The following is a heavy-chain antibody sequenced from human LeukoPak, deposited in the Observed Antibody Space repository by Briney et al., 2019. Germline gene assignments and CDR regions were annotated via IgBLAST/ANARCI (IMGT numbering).Heavy chain of an antibody. CDR2: VYHWGAS. V-gene: IGHV4-39*01. Sequence: SETLSLTCTVSGGSISGDNYYWTWIRQPPGKGLEWIASVYHWGASYYTPSLESRVTIYLDTSKKQISLKLTSVTAADTAVYYCASHNSGWYNYYMDVWGAGTTVTVSS. D-gene: IGHD6-19*01. J-gene: IGHJ6*03. CDR3: ASHNSGWYNYYMDV. CDR1: GGSISGDNYY.